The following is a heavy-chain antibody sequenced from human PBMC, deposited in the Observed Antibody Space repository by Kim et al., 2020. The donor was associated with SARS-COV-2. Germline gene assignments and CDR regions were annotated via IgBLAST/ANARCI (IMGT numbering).Heavy chain of an antibody. CDR1: GFIFSTSW. CDR3: ARGYSGDN. D-gene: IGHD1-26*01. Sequence: GGSLRLFCTVSGFIFSTSWMSWVRQAPGKGLEWVANIKQDGSEKNYVDSVKGRFTISRDNAKNSLFLQMNSLRGEDTAVYYCARGYSGDNWGHGTLVTVSS. J-gene: IGHJ4*01. CDR2: IKQDGSEK. V-gene: IGHV3-7*01.